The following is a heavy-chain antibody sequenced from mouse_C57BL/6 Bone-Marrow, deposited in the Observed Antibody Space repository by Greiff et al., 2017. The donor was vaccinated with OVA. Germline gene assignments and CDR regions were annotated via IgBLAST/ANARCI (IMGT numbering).Heavy chain of an antibody. V-gene: IGHV1-82*01. Sequence: QVQLQQSGPELVKPGASVKISCKASGYAFSSSWMNWVKQRPGKGLEWIGRIYPGDGDTNYNGKFKGKATLTADKSSSTAYMQLSSLTSEDSAVYFCARGFDGYYHWYFDVWGTGTTVTVSS. CDR1: GYAFSSSW. CDR3: ARGFDGYYHWYFDV. J-gene: IGHJ1*03. D-gene: IGHD2-3*01. CDR2: IYPGDGDT.